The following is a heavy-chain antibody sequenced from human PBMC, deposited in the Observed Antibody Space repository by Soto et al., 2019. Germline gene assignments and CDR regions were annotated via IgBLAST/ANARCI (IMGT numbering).Heavy chain of an antibody. CDR1: GGSFTSNNW. CDR3: ASRDPGTSVEY. Sequence: PSETLSLTCAVSGGSFTSNNWRTWFRQPAVQGLEWIGEISRTGITHYNPSLNSLVTISLDKSESQFSLKVTSLTAADTAVYYCASRDPGTSVEYWSQGPLVTVSS. D-gene: IGHD1-7*01. V-gene: IGHV4-4*02. J-gene: IGHJ4*02. CDR2: ISRTGIT.